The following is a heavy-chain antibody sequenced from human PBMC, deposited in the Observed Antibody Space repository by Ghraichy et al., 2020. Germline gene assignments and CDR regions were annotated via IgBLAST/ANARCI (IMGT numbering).Heavy chain of an antibody. V-gene: IGHV3-7*03. CDR1: GFTFSNHW. D-gene: IGHD4-11*01. CDR3: ARRMWVTTVVTGNGAFDL. CDR2: IHHDGSVK. Sequence: GESLNISCAASGFTFSNHWMNWVRQAPGKGLEWVANIHHDGSVKLYVDSVKGRFTISRDNAKNSLYLQMNSLRAEDTAVYYCARRMWVTTVVTGNGAFDLWGQGTMVTVSS. J-gene: IGHJ3*01.